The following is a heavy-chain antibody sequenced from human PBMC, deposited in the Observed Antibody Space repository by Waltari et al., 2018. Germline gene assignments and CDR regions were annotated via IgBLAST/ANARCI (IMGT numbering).Heavy chain of an antibody. D-gene: IGHD6-6*01. V-gene: IGHV1-3*01. CDR1: GYTFTSYA. J-gene: IGHJ4*02. Sequence: QVQLVQSGAEVKKPGASVKVSCKASGYTFTSYAMHWVRQAPGQRLEWMGWINAVNGNTKYSQKFQGRVTITRDTSASTAYMELSSLRSEDTAVYYCAREWYSSSDLDYWGQGTLVTVSS. CDR3: AREWYSSSDLDY. CDR2: INAVNGNT.